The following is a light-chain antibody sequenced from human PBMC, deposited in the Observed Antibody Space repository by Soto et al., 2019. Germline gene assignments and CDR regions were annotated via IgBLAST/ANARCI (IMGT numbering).Light chain of an antibody. CDR1: QGISNY. J-gene: IGKJ4*01. CDR3: QQSYSGPLT. Sequence: IQLTQSPSSLSASPGDRATITCLASQGISNYLAWYQHKPGKAPKLLIYGASTLHSGVPSRFSGIGSGTDFTLSISSLQPEDFATYYCQQSYSGPLTFGQGTKVDIK. CDR2: GAS. V-gene: IGKV1-39*01.